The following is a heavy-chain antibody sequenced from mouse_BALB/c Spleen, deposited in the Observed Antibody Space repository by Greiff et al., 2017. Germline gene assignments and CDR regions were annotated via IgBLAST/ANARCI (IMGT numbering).Heavy chain of an antibody. Sequence: VQLQQPGAELVKPGASVKLSCKASGYTFTSYWMHWVKQRPGQGLEWIGEINPSNGRTNYNEKFKSKATLTVDKSSSTAYMQLSSLTSEDSAVYYCASVYGSSAYWGQGTLVTVSA. CDR1: GYTFTSYW. CDR3: ASVYGSSAY. D-gene: IGHD1-1*01. J-gene: IGHJ3*01. CDR2: INPSNGRT. V-gene: IGHV1S81*02.